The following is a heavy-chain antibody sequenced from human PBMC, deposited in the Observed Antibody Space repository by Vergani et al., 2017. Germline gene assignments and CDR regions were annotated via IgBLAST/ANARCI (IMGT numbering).Heavy chain of an antibody. V-gene: IGHV3-23*01. J-gene: IGHJ4*02. Sequence: EVQLLESGGGLVQLGGSLRLSCAASGFTFSTYAMTWVRQAPGKGLEWVSTISSDGGSTYYADSVKGRFTISRDNSKNTLSLQMNSLTAEDTAVYYCARPQGTSAYYYGGFDYWGQGILVTVSS. CDR1: GFTFSTYA. D-gene: IGHD3-22*01. CDR2: ISSDGGST. CDR3: ARPQGTSAYYYGGFDY.